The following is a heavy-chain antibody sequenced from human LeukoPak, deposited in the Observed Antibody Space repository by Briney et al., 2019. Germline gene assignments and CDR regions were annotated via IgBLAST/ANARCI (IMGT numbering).Heavy chain of an antibody. CDR3: ARDGLASHTLRYYYDSSGLVNWFDP. CDR2: IWYDGSNK. D-gene: IGHD3-22*01. CDR1: GFTFSSYG. V-gene: IGHV3-33*01. J-gene: IGHJ5*02. Sequence: GESLRLSCAASGFTFSSYGMHWVRQAPGKGLEWVAVIWYDGSNKYYADSVKGRFTISRDNSKNTLYLQMNSLRAEDTAVYYCARDGLASHTLRYYYDSSGLVNWFDPWGQGTLVTVSS.